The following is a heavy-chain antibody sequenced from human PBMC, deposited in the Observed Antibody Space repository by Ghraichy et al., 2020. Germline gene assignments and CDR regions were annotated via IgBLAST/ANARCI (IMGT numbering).Heavy chain of an antibody. CDR2: INPSGGST. CDR3: ARNLGCSYSGSCRGYFQH. D-gene: IGHD1-26*01. V-gene: IGHV1-46*03. J-gene: IGHJ1*01. CDR1: GYTFTSYY. Sequence: ASVKVSCKASGYTFTSYYMHWVRQAPGQGLEWMGIINPSGGSTSYAQKFQGRVTMTRDTSTSTVYMELSSLRSEDTAVYYCARNLGCSYSGSCRGYFQHWGQGTLVTVSS.